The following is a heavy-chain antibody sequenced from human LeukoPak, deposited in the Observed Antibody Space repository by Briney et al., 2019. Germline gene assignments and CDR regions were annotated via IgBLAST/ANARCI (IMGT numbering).Heavy chain of an antibody. V-gene: IGHV4-34*01. D-gene: IGHD2-21*01. Sequence: SETLSLTCAVYGGSLSGYYWSWIRQPPRKGLEWIGEINHSGSTNYNPSLKIRIPISVDTSQNQFYLKLNSVTAADTAVYYCAGGEHIVVVPRGLYLDSWGRGTLVSVSS. CDR3: AGGEHIVVVPRGLYLDS. J-gene: IGHJ4*02. CDR2: INHSGST. CDR1: GGSLSGYY.